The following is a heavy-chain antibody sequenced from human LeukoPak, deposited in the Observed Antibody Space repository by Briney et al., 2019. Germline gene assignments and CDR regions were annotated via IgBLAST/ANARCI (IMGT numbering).Heavy chain of an antibody. CDR3: AKDDLKSGSYYPDY. V-gene: IGHV3-23*01. Sequence: GGSLRLSCAASGFTFSSYAMSWVRRAPGKGLEWVSGISAGGSNTYYADSVKGRFTISRDNSKNTLYLQVHSLRAEDTAVYFCAKDDLKSGSYYPDYWGQGTLVTVSS. D-gene: IGHD1-26*01. CDR1: GFTFSSYA. J-gene: IGHJ4*02. CDR2: ISAGGSNT.